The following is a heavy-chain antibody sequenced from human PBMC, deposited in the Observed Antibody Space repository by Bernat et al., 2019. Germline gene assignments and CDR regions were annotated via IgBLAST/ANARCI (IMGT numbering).Heavy chain of an antibody. J-gene: IGHJ4*02. CDR1: GFTFSSYA. V-gene: IGHV3-23*01. CDR2: ISGSGGST. D-gene: IGHD3-9*01. Sequence: EVQLLESGGGLVQPGGSLRLSCAASGFTFSSYAMSWVRQAPGKGLEWVSAISGSGGSTYYADSVKGRFTISRDNSKNTLYLQMNSLRAEDTAVYYCARNYDILTGYYTGREYYFDYWGQGTLVTVSS. CDR3: ARNYDILTGYYTGREYYFDY.